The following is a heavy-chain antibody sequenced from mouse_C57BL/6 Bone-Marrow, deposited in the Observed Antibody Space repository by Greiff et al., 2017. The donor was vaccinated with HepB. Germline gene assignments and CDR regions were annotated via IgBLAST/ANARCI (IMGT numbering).Heavy chain of an antibody. CDR2: IDPSDSYT. J-gene: IGHJ1*03. CDR3: ARWVTTVVEYFGV. V-gene: IGHV1-50*01. Sequence: VQLQQSGAELVKPGASVKLSCKASGYTFTSYWMQWVKQRPGQGLEWIGEIDPSDSYTNYNQKFKGKATLTVDTSSSTAYMQLSSLTSEDSAVYYCARWVTTVVEYFGVWGTGTTVTVSS. D-gene: IGHD1-1*01. CDR1: GYTFTSYW.